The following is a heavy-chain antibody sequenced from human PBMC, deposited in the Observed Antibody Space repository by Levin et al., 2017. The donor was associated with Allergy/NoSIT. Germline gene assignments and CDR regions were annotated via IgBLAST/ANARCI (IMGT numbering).Heavy chain of an antibody. J-gene: IGHJ4*02. CDR2: IYHSGST. CDR1: GGSISSGNW. CDR3: ARDRGQQLTVPFDY. D-gene: IGHD6-13*01. Sequence: GSLRLSCAVSGGSISSGNWWSWVRQPPGKGLEWIGEIYHSGSTNYNPSLKSRVTISVDESKNRFSLKLSSVTAADTAVYYCARDRGQQLTVPFDYWGQGTLVTVSS. V-gene: IGHV4-4*02.